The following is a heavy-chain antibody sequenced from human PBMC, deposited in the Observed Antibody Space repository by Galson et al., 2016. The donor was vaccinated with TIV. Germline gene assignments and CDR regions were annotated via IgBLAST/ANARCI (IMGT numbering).Heavy chain of an antibody. V-gene: IGHV3-33*01. Sequence: SLRLSCAASGFSSSTYGMHWVRQAPGKGLEWLAAIWYDGGHTYYGDSVKGRFTISRDNSKNTLYLQMNSLRAEDTAVYYCASGSNYGDFGGPEFDYWGRGTLVTVSS. CDR3: ASGSNYGDFGGPEFDY. J-gene: IGHJ4*02. CDR2: IWYDGGHT. CDR1: GFSSSTYG. D-gene: IGHD4-17*01.